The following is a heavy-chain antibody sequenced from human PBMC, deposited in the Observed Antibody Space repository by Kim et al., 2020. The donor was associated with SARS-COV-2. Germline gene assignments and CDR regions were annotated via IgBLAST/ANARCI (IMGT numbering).Heavy chain of an antibody. CDR3: VKPLRGLLPLPPFDY. CDR2: ISYDGGSK. Sequence: GGSLRLSCAASGFTFRDFYMHWVRQAPGKGLEWMAIISYDGGSKYFADSVKGRFTISRDNSNNILYLQMNSLTIEDTASYYCVKPLRGLLPLPPFDYWGQGPLVTVSS. J-gene: IGHJ4*02. V-gene: IGHV3-30-3*02. D-gene: IGHD2-15*01. CDR1: GFTFRDFY.